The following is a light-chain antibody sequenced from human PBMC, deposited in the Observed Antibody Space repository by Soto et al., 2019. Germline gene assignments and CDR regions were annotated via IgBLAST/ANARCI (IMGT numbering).Light chain of an antibody. V-gene: IGLV1-40*01. CDR1: SSNIGAGYD. CDR3: QSYDSSLGVV. CDR2: GNS. J-gene: IGLJ2*01. Sequence: QSVLTQPPSVSGAPGQRVTISCTGSSSNIGAGYDVHWYQQLPGTAPKLLIYGNSNRPSGVPDRFSGSKSGTSASLAITGLAAEDDADYYCQSYDSSLGVVFGGGTKLTVL.